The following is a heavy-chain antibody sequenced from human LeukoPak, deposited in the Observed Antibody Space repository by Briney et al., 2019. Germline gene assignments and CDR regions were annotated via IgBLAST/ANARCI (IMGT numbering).Heavy chain of an antibody. CDR1: GFTFSNYW. Sequence: PGGSLRLSCAASGFTFSNYWMHWVRQAPGKGLEWVSAISGSGGSTYYADSVKGRFTISRDNSKNTLYLQMNSLRAEDTAVYYCAKMGYSSGWYYYWGQGTLVTVSS. V-gene: IGHV3-23*01. CDR2: ISGSGGST. J-gene: IGHJ4*02. D-gene: IGHD6-19*01. CDR3: AKMGYSSGWYYY.